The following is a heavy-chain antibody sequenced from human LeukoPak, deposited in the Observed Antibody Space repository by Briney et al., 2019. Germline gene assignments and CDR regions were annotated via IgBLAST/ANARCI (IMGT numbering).Heavy chain of an antibody. J-gene: IGHJ5*02. CDR2: INLSGGST. V-gene: IGHV1-46*01. CDR3: ARDPPRYSGGSCYPGDWFDP. D-gene: IGHD2-15*01. CDR1: GYTFTSYY. Sequence: ASVKVSCKASGYTFTSYYMHWVRQAPGQGLEWMGIINLSGGSTSYAQKFQGRVTMTRDTSTSTVYMELSSLRSEDTAVYYCARDPPRYSGGSCYPGDWFDPWGQGTLVTVSS.